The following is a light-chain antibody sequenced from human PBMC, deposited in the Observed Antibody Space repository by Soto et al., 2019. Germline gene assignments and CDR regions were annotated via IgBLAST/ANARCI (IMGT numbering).Light chain of an antibody. CDR2: TTS. CDR3: QQCGGSPLFS. J-gene: IGKJ3*01. Sequence: EIVLTQSPGTLSLSPGERATLSCTASQSVTSSCLAWYQRKPGQAPSLLIHTTSIRATDIPDRFSGSGSVTDCTLSISRLESEDSAVYYCQQCGGSPLFSFGPGTRVDI. V-gene: IGKV3-20*01. CDR1: QSVTSSC.